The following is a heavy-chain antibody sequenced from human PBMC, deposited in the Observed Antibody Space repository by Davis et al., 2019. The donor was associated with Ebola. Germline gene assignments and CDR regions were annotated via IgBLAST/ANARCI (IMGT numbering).Heavy chain of an antibody. Sequence: GESLKISCAASGFTFSSYWMSWVRQAPGKGLEWVANIIQDGSKKYYVDSVKGRFTISRDNAKNSLYLQMNSLRAEDTAMYYCARGDSISGLYGVMGAFDMWGQGTMVTVSS. CDR2: IIQDGSKK. CDR3: ARGDSISGLYGVMGAFDM. D-gene: IGHD6-19*01. V-gene: IGHV3-7*03. J-gene: IGHJ3*02. CDR1: GFTFSSYW.